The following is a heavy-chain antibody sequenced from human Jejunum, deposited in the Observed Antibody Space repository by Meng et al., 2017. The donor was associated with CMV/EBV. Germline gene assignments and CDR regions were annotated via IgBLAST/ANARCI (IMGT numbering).Heavy chain of an antibody. D-gene: IGHD2-2*01. V-gene: IGHV4-39*07. CDR3: ARQRRYCTSTSCPGYYFDY. CDR1: SY. Sequence: SYWGWVRQPRGEGLEWIGSLYYSGGTYSTPSLRSRFIMSVDTAKRHFSLKLTSVTAADTAVYYCARQRRYCTSTSCPGYYFDYWGQGTLVTVSS. J-gene: IGHJ4*02. CDR2: LYYSGGT.